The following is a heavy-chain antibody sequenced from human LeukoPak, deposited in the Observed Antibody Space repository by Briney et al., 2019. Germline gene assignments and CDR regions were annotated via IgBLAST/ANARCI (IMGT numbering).Heavy chain of an antibody. D-gene: IGHD3-22*01. CDR2: ISGSGGST. CDR3: AKPPHYDSSGYSPYFDY. Sequence: GGSLRLSCAASGFTFSSYAMSWVRQAPGKGLEWVSAISGSGGSTYYADSVKGRFTISRDNSKNTLYQQMNSLRAEDTAVYYCAKPPHYDSSGYSPYFDYWGQGTLVTVSS. V-gene: IGHV3-23*01. J-gene: IGHJ4*02. CDR1: GFTFSSYA.